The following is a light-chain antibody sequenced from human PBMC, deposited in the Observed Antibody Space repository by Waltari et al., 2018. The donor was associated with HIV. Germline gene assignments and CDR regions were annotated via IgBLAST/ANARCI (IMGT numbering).Light chain of an antibody. CDR2: ANT. J-gene: IGLJ2*01. CDR3: ATWDDSLSGHVV. CDR1: SSNIGTNY. V-gene: IGLV1-47*01. Sequence: QSVLTQPPSVSGTPGQRVTFSCSGSSSNIGTNYVCWYQQLPGTAPKLLIYANTHRPSGVPDRFLGSKSGTSSSLSISGLRSEDEADYYCATWDDSLSGHVVFGGGTKLTVL.